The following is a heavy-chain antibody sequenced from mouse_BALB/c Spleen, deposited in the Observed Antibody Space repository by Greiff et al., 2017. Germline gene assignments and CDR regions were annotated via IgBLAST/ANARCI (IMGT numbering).Heavy chain of an antibody. J-gene: IGHJ4*01. V-gene: IGHV1-39*01. CDR3: AKGNRYGDYYAMDY. Sequence: VQLQQTGPELVKPGASVKISCKASGYSFTDYIMLWVKQSHGKSLEWIGNINPYYGSTSYNLKFKGKATLTVDKSSSTAYMQLNSLTSEDSAVYYCAKGNRYGDYYAMDYWGQGTSVTVSS. CDR2: INPYYGST. D-gene: IGHD2-14*01. CDR1: GYSFTDYI.